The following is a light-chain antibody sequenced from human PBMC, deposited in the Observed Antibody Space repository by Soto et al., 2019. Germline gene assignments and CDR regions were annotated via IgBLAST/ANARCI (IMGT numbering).Light chain of an antibody. CDR2: EGN. J-gene: IGLJ1*01. CDR3: CSYAGSSTYV. CDR1: RSDVGSYNL. V-gene: IGLV2-23*01. Sequence: QSVLTQPASLSGSPGQSITIPCTGTRSDVGSYNLVSWYQQHPGKAPKLMIFEGNKRPSGVSDRFSGSKSGNTASLTISGLQAEDEADYYCCSYAGSSTYVFGTGTKVTVL.